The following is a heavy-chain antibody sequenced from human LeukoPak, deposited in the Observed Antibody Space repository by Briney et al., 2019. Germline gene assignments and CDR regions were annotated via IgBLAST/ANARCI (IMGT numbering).Heavy chain of an antibody. J-gene: IGHJ5*02. D-gene: IGHD1-26*01. CDR3: AREGPSSSGSYLNCFDP. Sequence: PSETLSLTCTVSGGSISNYYWSWFRQPPGKGLEWIGYIYYSGGTKYNPSLKSRVTISVDTSKNQFSLKLSSVTAADTAVYYCAREGPSSSGSYLNCFDPWGQGTLVTVSS. V-gene: IGHV4-59*01. CDR2: IYYSGGT. CDR1: GGSISNYY.